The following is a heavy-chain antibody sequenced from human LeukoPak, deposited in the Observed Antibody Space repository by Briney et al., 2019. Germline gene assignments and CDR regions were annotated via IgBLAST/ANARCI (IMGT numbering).Heavy chain of an antibody. CDR1: GYTFTSYG. CDR2: ISAYNANT. CDR3: ARDYFAMVRGVIITPLGY. Sequence: ASVKVSCKASGYTFTSYGISWVRQAPGQGLEWMGWISAYNANTNYAQKLQGRVTMTTDTSTSTAYMELRSLRSDDMAVYYCARDYFAMVRGVIITPLGYWGQGTLVTVSS. D-gene: IGHD3-10*01. J-gene: IGHJ4*02. V-gene: IGHV1-18*03.